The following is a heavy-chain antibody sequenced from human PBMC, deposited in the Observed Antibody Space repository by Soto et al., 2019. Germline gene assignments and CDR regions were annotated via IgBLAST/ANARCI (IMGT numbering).Heavy chain of an antibody. Sequence: ESGGGLVQPGGCLRLSCVASDFIFSDYYIDWVRQAPGKGLEWVGRSRNKAQSYTTEYAASVKGRFTFSRDDSKNSIYLQMNSLKIEDTAVYYSVRATKTGTTNFDYWGQGTLVTVSS. D-gene: IGHD1-1*01. J-gene: IGHJ4*02. CDR3: VRATKTGTTNFDY. CDR2: SRNKAQSYTT. CDR1: DFIFSDYY. V-gene: IGHV3-72*01.